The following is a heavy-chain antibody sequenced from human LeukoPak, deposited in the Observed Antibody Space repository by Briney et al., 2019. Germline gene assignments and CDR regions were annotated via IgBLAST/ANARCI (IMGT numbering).Heavy chain of an antibody. Sequence: PSETLSLTCTVSGGSISSNSYYWGWIRQPPGKGLEWIGSIYYSGSTYYNPSLKSRVTISVDTSKNQFSLKLSSVTAADTAVYYCARDMVVPAAIPANWFDPWGQGTLVTVSS. D-gene: IGHD2-2*02. J-gene: IGHJ5*02. CDR2: IYYSGST. CDR3: ARDMVVPAAIPANWFDP. V-gene: IGHV4-39*07. CDR1: GGSISSNSYY.